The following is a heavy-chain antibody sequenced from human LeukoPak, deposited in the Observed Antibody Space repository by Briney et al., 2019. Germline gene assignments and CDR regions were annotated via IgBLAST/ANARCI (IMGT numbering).Heavy chain of an antibody. J-gene: IGHJ3*02. CDR2: IYPGDSDT. CDR1: GYSFTSYW. D-gene: IGHD6-19*01. Sequence: AGESLKISCKGSGYSFTSYWIGWVRQMPGKGLEWMGIIYPGDSDTRYSPSFQGQVTISADKSISTAYLQWSSLKASDTAMYYCASLGIAVAGYDAFDIWGQGTMVTVSS. V-gene: IGHV5-51*01. CDR3: ASLGIAVAGYDAFDI.